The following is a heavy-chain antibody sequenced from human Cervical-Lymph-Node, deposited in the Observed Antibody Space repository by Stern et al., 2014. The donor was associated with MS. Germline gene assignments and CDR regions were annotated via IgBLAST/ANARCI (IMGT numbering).Heavy chain of an antibody. CDR1: GFTFSSYS. CDR2: ISSSSSSI. V-gene: IGHV3-21*01. CDR3: ARDSSSWYAIDY. J-gene: IGHJ4*02. Sequence: VPLVESGGGLVKPGGSLRLSCAASGFTFSSYSMHWVRQAPVQGLEWVSSISSSSSSIYYADSARGRFTISSDNAKNSLDLQMNSLRAEDTAVYYCARDSSSWYAIDYWGQGTLVTVSS. D-gene: IGHD6-13*01.